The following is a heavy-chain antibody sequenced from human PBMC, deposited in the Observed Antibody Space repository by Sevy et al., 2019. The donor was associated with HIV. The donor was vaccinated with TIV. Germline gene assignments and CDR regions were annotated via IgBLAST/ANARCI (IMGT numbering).Heavy chain of an antibody. Sequence: ASVKVSCKASGYTFTGYYIHWVRQAPGLGLEWMGWISPNSGGTNYAQKFQGRVTMTRDTYISTAYMELSRLKSNDTAVYYCTRGPSGFSGSDLAYWGQGTLVTVSS. J-gene: IGHJ4*02. CDR1: GYTFTGYY. CDR3: TRGPSGFSGSDLAY. V-gene: IGHV1-2*02. CDR2: ISPNSGGT. D-gene: IGHD3-22*01.